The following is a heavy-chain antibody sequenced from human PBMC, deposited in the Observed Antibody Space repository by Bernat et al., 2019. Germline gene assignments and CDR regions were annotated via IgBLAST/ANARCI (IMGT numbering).Heavy chain of an antibody. D-gene: IGHD4-17*01. CDR1: GFSLSTSGVG. J-gene: IGHJ3*02. CDR2: IYWDDDK. Sequence: QITLKESGPTLVKPTQTLTLTCTFSGFSLSTSGVGVGWIRQPPGKALEWLALIYWDDDKRYSPSLKSRLTITKDTSKNQVVLTMTNMDPVDTATYYCAHREMTTVTHDAFDIWGQGTMVTVSS. V-gene: IGHV2-5*02. CDR3: AHREMTTVTHDAFDI.